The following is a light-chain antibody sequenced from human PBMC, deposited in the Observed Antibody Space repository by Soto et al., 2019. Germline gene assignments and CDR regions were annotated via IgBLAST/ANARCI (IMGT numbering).Light chain of an antibody. V-gene: IGKV1-39*01. Sequence: DIQMTQSPSSLSASVGDRVTITCRASQSISRYLNWYQQKPGKAPNLLIYVASSLQSEVPSRFSGIGSGTDVTLTITSLQPEDFATYYCQQSYGTPITFGPGTRLESK. CDR1: QSISRY. CDR2: VAS. CDR3: QQSYGTPIT. J-gene: IGKJ5*01.